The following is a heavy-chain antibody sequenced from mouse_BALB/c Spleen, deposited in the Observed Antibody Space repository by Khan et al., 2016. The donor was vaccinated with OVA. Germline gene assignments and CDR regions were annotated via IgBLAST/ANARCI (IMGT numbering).Heavy chain of an antibody. D-gene: IGHD1-2*01. CDR3: ARRNYFGYTLAY. J-gene: IGHJ3*01. CDR1: GYTFTDYY. V-gene: IGHV1-77*01. Sequence: QVQLQQSGAELARPGASVKLSCNASGYTFTDYYINWVKQRTGQGLEWIGEISPGSGDTYYNEKFKGKATLTADKSSSTVYMQLSSLTAEASAVYFCARRNYFGYTLAYWGQGTLVTVSA. CDR2: ISPGSGDT.